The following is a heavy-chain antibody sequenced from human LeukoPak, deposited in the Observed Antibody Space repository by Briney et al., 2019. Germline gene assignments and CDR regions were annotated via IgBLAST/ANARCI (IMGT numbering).Heavy chain of an antibody. D-gene: IGHD3-3*01. CDR2: IYTSGST. J-gene: IGHJ5*02. CDR1: GGSISSYY. CDR3: ARAGGGYDFWSGYRRQDWFDP. V-gene: IGHV4-4*07. Sequence: SETLSLTCTVSGGSISSYYWSWIRQPAGKGLEWIGRIYTSGSTNYNPSLTSRVTMSVDTSKNQFSLKLSSVTAADTAVYYCARAGGGYDFWSGYRRQDWFDPWGQGTLVTVSS.